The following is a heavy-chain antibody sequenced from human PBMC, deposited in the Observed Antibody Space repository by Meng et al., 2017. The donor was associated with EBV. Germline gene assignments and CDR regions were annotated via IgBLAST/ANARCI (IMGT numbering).Heavy chain of an antibody. CDR1: GGTFRSDA. CDR3: ASESRRGFTPDY. V-gene: IGHV1-69*01. Sequence: QVQLVESGAEVKKPGSSVKVSGNASGGTFRSDAVSWVRQAPGRGLEWMGGLIPMSDAPHYAQKFQGRVTMTADESTNTHYMDLSGLRFEDTAVYYCASESRRGFTPDYWGQGTLVTVSS. D-gene: IGHD3-10*01. J-gene: IGHJ4*02. CDR2: LIPMSDAP.